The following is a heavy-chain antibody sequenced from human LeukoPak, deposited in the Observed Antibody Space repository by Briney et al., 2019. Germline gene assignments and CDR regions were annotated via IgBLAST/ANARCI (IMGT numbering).Heavy chain of an antibody. D-gene: IGHD3-22*01. CDR1: GFTFSDYY. Sequence: GRSLRLSCAASGFTFSDYYMSWIRQAPGKGLEWVSYISSSGSTIYYADSVKGRFTISRDNAKNSLYLQMNSLRAEDTAVYYCARVNGYYDSSGRSNWFDPWGQGTLVTVSS. CDR2: ISSSGSTI. V-gene: IGHV3-11*01. J-gene: IGHJ5*02. CDR3: ARVNGYYDSSGRSNWFDP.